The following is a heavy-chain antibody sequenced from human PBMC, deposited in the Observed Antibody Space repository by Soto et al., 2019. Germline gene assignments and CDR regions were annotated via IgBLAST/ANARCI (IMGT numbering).Heavy chain of an antibody. CDR2: IIPIFGTA. Sequence: ASVKVSCKASGGTSSSYASSWVRQAPARGLEWMGGIIPIFGTANYAQKFQGRFTITADESTSTAYMELSSLRSEDTAVYYCARGGSYGQGAFDIWGRGTMVTVSS. D-gene: IGHD2-15*01. CDR1: GGTSSSYA. CDR3: ARGGSYGQGAFDI. V-gene: IGHV1-69*13. J-gene: IGHJ3*02.